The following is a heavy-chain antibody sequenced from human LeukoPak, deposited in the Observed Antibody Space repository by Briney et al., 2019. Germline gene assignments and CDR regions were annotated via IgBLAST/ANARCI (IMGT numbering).Heavy chain of an antibody. Sequence: SETLSLTCAVYGGFFSGYYWSWIRQPPGKVLEWIGEINHSGSTNYNPSLKSRVTISVDTSKNQFSLKLSSVTAADTAVYYCARGRPVLLWFGEPSNWFDPWGQGTLVTVSS. V-gene: IGHV4-34*01. CDR3: ARGRPVLLWFGEPSNWFDP. D-gene: IGHD3-10*01. CDR1: GGFFSGYY. CDR2: INHSGST. J-gene: IGHJ5*02.